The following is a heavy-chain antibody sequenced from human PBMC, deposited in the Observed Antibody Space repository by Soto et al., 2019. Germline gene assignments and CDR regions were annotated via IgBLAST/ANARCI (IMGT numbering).Heavy chain of an antibody. CDR2: IYYSGST. CDR3: ARGRYESSNYYYGMDV. D-gene: IGHD1-1*01. J-gene: IGHJ6*02. Sequence: QVQLQESGPGLVKPSQTLSLTCTVSGGSISSGGYYWSWIRQHPGKGLEWIGYIYYSGSTYYNPSLKSRVTKSVDPSQNQFSLKLSSVTAADTAVYYCARGRYESSNYYYGMDVWGQGTTVTVSS. V-gene: IGHV4-31*03. CDR1: GGSISSGGYY.